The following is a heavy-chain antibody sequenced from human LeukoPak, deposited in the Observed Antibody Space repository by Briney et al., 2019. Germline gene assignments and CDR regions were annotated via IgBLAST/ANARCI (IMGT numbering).Heavy chain of an antibody. CDR2: INPNSGGT. V-gene: IGHV1-2*02. D-gene: IGHD6-19*01. J-gene: IGHJ4*02. CDR1: GYTFTGYY. CDR3: ARVCPDPENSSGWYGPGDY. Sequence: ASVKVSCKASGYTFTGYYMHWVRQAPGQGLEWMGWINPNSGGTNYAENFQGRVTMTRDPSISTAYMELSSLRSDDTAVYFCARVCPDPENSSGWYGPGDYWGQGTLVTVSS.